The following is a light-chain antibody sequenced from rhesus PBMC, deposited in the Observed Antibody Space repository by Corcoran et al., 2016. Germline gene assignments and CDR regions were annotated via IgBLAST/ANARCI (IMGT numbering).Light chain of an antibody. CDR2: EVS. CDR3: SSYAGNNIYI. V-gene: IGLV2-32*02. CDR1: SSDIGYYNY. Sequence: QAALTQPRSVSGSPGQSVTISCTGTSSDIGYYNYVSVYQQHPDTAPKLMISEVSKRPSGVSDRFSGSKSGNTASLTISGLQAEDEADYHCSSYAGNNIYIFGAGTRLTVL. J-gene: IGLJ1*01.